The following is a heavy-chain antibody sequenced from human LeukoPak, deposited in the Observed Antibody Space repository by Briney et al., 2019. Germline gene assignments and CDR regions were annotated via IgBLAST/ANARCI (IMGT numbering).Heavy chain of an antibody. D-gene: IGHD3-3*02. Sequence: GGSLRLSCAASGFTVSSNLMTWVRQSPGRGLEWLSSSYSAGATYYADSVKGRFTISRDHSNNSVSLQMTNLRVEDTAICYCARGASRISWPGIDYWGQGTLVTVSS. CDR1: GFTVSSNL. CDR2: SYSAGAT. V-gene: IGHV3-53*01. J-gene: IGHJ4*02. CDR3: ARGASRISWPGIDY.